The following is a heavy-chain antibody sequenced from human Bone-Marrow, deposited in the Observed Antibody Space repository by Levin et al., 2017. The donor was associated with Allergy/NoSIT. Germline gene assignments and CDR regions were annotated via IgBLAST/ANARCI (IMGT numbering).Heavy chain of an antibody. Sequence: GESLKISCKASGYTFSSYGVIWVRQAPGHGLEYVGWISAHNGETFYAQKFQGRVLLTTDPSTTTAYMELRSLNSGDAGIYFCARCTMIRGPSTPLRYYYQGLDVWGQGTTVTVSS. D-gene: IGHD3-16*01. J-gene: IGHJ6*02. CDR1: GYTFSSYG. V-gene: IGHV1-18*04. CDR3: ARCTMIRGPSTPLRYYYQGLDV. CDR2: ISAHNGET.